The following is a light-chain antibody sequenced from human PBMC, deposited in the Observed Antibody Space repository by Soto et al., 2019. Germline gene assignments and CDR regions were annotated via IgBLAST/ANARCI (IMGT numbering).Light chain of an antibody. CDR1: QGISGY. CDR2: TAS. J-gene: IGKJ1*01. V-gene: IGKV1-9*01. Sequence: EIQLTQSPSFLSASVGDRVTITCRASQGISGYLAWYQQKPGKAPELLIYTASTWQSGVPLRFSGRGSGTEFTLTISGLQPEDFATKYFHQVNSFPYDVGRGTKVEIK. CDR3: HQVNSFPYD.